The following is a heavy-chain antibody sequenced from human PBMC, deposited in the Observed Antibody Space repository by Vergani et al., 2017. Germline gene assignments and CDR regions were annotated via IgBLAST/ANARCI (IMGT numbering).Heavy chain of an antibody. D-gene: IGHD4-17*01. Sequence: QVQLQESGPGLVKPSETLSLTCTVSGGSISSYYWSWIRQPPGKGLEWIGYIYYSGCTNYNPSLKSRVTISVDTSKNQFSLKLSSVTAADTAVYYWARSTLHDYGDYEVXFDPWGQGTLVTVSS. J-gene: IGHJ5*02. CDR2: IYYSGCT. CDR3: ARSTLHDYGDYEVXFDP. CDR1: GGSISSYY. V-gene: IGHV4-59*01.